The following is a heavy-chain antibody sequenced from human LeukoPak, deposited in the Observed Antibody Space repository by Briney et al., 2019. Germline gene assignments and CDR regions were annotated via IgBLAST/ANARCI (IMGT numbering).Heavy chain of an antibody. CDR3: AREVYYYMDV. CDR1: GFTFSDYY. CDR2: IKQDGSEK. V-gene: IGHV3-7*01. J-gene: IGHJ6*03. Sequence: GGSLRLSCAASGFTFSDYYMSWIRQAPGKGLEWVANIKQDGSEKYYVDSVKGRFTISRDNAKNSLYLQMNSLRAEDTAVYYCAREVYYYMDVWGKGTTVTISS.